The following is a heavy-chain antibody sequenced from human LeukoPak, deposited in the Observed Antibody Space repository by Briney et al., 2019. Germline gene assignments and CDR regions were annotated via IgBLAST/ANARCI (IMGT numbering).Heavy chain of an antibody. J-gene: IGHJ4*02. CDR3: ARGQGYFHY. CDR1: GGSISSGGYS. V-gene: IGHV4-30-2*01. CDR2: IYHSGST. Sequence: SETLSLTCAVSGGSISSGGYSWSWIRQPPGKGLEWIGYIYHSGSTYYNPSLKSRVTISVDRSKNQFSLKLSSVTAADTAVYYCARGQGYFHYWGQGTLVTVSS.